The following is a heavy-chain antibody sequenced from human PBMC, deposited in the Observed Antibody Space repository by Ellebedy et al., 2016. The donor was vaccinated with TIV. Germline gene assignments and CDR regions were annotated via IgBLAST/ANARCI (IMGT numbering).Heavy chain of an antibody. CDR3: ARHHSPKNGHFDY. D-gene: IGHD4-17*01. V-gene: IGHV4-59*08. Sequence: SETLSLTXTVSGGSISSHYWSWIRQPPGKGLEWIGFIHYSGSTNYKPSLKSRVAISVDTSKNQFSLKLSSVTAADTAVYYCARHHSPKNGHFDYWGQGTLVTVSS. CDR2: IHYSGST. CDR1: GGSISSHY. J-gene: IGHJ4*02.